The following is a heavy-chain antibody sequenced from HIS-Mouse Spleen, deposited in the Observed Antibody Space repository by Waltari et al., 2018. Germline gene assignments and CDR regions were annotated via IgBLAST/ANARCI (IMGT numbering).Heavy chain of an antibody. D-gene: IGHD6-13*01. J-gene: IGHJ6*02. CDR3: AKDNDIAAAGAFYYGMDV. Sequence: VRQAPGKGLEWVAVISYDGSNKYYADSVKGRFTISRDNSKNTLYLQMNSLRAEDTAVYYCAKDNDIAAAGAFYYGMDVWGQGTTVTVSS. CDR2: ISYDGSNK. V-gene: IGHV3-30*18.